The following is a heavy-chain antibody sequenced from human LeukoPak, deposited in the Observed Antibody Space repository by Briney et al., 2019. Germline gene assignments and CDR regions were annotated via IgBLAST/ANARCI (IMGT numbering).Heavy chain of an antibody. V-gene: IGHV4-59*02. CDR3: AYSIGYYDEWFQN. J-gene: IGHJ1*01. Sequence: SETLSLTCALSGGSVSRAYWSWIRQPPGKGLEWIGYVYFSGSTNYNPSLTSRVTISADTSKNHFSLKLTSVTAADTAVYYCAYSIGYYDEWFQNWGQGILVTVSS. CDR2: VYFSGST. D-gene: IGHD3-22*01. CDR1: GGSVSRAY.